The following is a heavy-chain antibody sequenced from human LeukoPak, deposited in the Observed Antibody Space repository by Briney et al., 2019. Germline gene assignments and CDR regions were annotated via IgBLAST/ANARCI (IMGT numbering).Heavy chain of an antibody. J-gene: IGHJ6*02. CDR1: GYTFTGYY. V-gene: IGHV1-2*06. D-gene: IGHD5-18*01. Sequence: ASVTVSCTASGYTFTGYYMHWVRQAPGQGLEWMGRINPNSGGTNYAQKFQGRVTMTRDTSISTAYMELSRLRSDDTAVYYCARVFNTAIPLLDYGMDVWGQGTTVTVSS. CDR3: ARVFNTAIPLLDYGMDV. CDR2: INPNSGGT.